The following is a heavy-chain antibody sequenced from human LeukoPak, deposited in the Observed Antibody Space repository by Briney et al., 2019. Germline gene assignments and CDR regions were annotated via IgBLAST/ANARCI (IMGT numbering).Heavy chain of an antibody. V-gene: IGHV1-2*02. CDR3: ARDSGYYDSSGYYYGLDY. CDR1: GYTFTGYY. J-gene: IGHJ4*02. CDR2: INPNSGGT. D-gene: IGHD3-22*01. Sequence: ASVKVSCKASGYTFTGYYMHWVRQAPGQGLEWMGWINPNSGGTSYAQKFQGRVTMTRDTSTSTVYMELSSLRSEDTAVYYCARDSGYYDSSGYYYGLDYWGQGTLVTVSS.